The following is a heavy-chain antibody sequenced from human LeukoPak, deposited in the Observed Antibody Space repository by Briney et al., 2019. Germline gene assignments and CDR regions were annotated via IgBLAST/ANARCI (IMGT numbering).Heavy chain of an antibody. CDR3: AKETGESTLYYYYGMDV. J-gene: IGHJ6*04. D-gene: IGHD3-10*01. CDR1: GFTFSSYG. CDR2: ISYDGSNK. V-gene: IGHV3-30*18. Sequence: GGSPRLSCAASGFTFSSYGMHWVRQAPGKGLEWVAVISYDGSNKYYADSVKGRFTISRDNSKNTLYLQMNSLRAEDTAVYYCAKETGESTLYYYYGMDVWGKGTTVTVSS.